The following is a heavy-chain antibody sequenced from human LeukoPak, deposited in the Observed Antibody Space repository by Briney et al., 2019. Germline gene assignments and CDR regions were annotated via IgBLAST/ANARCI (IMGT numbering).Heavy chain of an antibody. Sequence: SETLSLTCAVSGGSISSGGYSWSWIRQPPGKGLEWIGYIYHSGSTYYNPSFKSRVTISVDRSKNQFSLKLSSVTAADTAVYYCARAGDILTGMELYYFDYWGQGTLVTVSS. CDR3: ARAGDILTGMELYYFDY. D-gene: IGHD3-9*01. CDR2: IYHSGST. CDR1: GGSISSGGYS. J-gene: IGHJ4*02. V-gene: IGHV4-30-2*01.